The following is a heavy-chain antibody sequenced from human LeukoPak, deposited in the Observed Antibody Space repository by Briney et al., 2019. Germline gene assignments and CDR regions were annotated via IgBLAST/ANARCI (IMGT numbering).Heavy chain of an antibody. Sequence: PGGSLRLSCAASGFTFSSYSMNWVRQAPGKGLEWVSYISSSSSTIYYADSVKGRFTISRDNAKNSLYLQMNSLRAEGTAVYYCARDRYCGGDCYSWFDYWGQGTLVTVSS. D-gene: IGHD2-21*02. V-gene: IGHV3-48*01. CDR3: ARDRYCGGDCYSWFDY. CDR1: GFTFSSYS. CDR2: ISSSSSTI. J-gene: IGHJ4*02.